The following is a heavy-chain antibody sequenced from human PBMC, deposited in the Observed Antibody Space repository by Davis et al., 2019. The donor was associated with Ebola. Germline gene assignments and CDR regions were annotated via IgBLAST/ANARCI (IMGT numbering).Heavy chain of an antibody. J-gene: IGHJ6*02. D-gene: IGHD6-6*01. V-gene: IGHV3-21*01. Sequence: GESLKISCAASGFTFSNYAMSWVRQAPGKGLEWVSSISSSSSYIYYADSVKGRFTISRDNAKNSLYLQMNSLRAEDTAVYYCARSSIAARPGYYYGMDVWGQGTTVTVSS. CDR2: ISSSSSYI. CDR3: ARSSIAARPGYYYGMDV. CDR1: GFTFSNYA.